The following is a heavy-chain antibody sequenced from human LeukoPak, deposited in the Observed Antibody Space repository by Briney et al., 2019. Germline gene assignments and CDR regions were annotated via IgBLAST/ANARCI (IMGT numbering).Heavy chain of an antibody. CDR2: ISSSSSYI. J-gene: IGHJ4*02. CDR1: GFTFSSYS. Sequence: GGSLRLSCAASGFTFSSYSMNWVRQAPGKGLEWVSSISSSSSYIYYADSVKGRFTISRDNAKNSLYLQMNSLRAEDTAVYYCAKDRPRYRPGPEMAVALFDWGQGTLVTVSS. CDR3: AKDRPRYRPGPEMAVALFD. V-gene: IGHV3-21*04. D-gene: IGHD6-19*01.